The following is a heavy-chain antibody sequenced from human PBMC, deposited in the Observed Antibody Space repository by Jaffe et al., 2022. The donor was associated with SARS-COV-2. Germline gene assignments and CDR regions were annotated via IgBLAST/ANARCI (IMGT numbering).Heavy chain of an antibody. J-gene: IGHJ4*02. CDR1: GFTFSSYA. V-gene: IGHV3-30-3*01. Sequence: QVQLVESGGGVVQPGRSLRLSCAASGFTFSSYAMHWVRQAPGKGLEWVAVISYDGSNKYYADSVKGRFTISRDNSKNTLYLQMNSLRAEDTAVYYCARVDGWGSSLHIDYWGQGTLVTVSS. CDR2: ISYDGSNK. D-gene: IGHD6-19*01. CDR3: ARVDGWGSSLHIDY.